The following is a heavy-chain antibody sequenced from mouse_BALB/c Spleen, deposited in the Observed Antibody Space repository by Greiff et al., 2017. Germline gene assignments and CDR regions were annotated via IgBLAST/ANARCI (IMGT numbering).Heavy chain of an antibody. CDR3: ARHGLPTPLDAMDY. Sequence: EVKLVESGGGLVQPGGSRKLSCAASGFTFSSFGMHWVRQAPEKGLEWVAYISSGSSTIYYAGTVKGRFTISRDNPKNTLYLQMSSLKSEATAMYYCARHGLPTPLDAMDYWGQGTSGTVAS. CDR2: ISSGSSTI. J-gene: IGHJ4*01. V-gene: IGHV5-17*02. CDR1: GFTFSSFG. D-gene: IGHD2-10*01.